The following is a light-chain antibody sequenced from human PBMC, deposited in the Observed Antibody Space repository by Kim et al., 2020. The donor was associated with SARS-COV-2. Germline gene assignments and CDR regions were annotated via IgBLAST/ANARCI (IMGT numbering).Light chain of an antibody. J-gene: IGLJ2*01. Sequence: QRVTISCTGSSSNIGAGYDVHWYQQLPGTAPQLLIYGNNNRPSGVPDRFSGSNSGTSASLAITGLQAEDEADYYCQSYDSSLSGSVFGGGTQLTVL. CDR3: QSYDSSLSGSV. CDR2: GNN. CDR1: SSNIGAGYD. V-gene: IGLV1-40*01.